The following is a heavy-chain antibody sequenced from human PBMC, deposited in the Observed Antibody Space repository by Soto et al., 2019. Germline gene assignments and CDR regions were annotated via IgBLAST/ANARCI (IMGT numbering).Heavy chain of an antibody. J-gene: IGHJ4*02. CDR2: IRVFNGNT. Sequence: QVHLVQSGAELRKPGASLKVSCKASGYTFSNYRITWVRQAPGQGLEWMGWIRVFNGNTDYEEKVQDRVAMTTDTSTATAYMELRSLRSDDTAVYYCARFEYGDLGYVDYWGQGTLVIVSS. V-gene: IGHV1-18*01. CDR1: GYTFSNYR. D-gene: IGHD4-17*01. CDR3: ARFEYGDLGYVDY.